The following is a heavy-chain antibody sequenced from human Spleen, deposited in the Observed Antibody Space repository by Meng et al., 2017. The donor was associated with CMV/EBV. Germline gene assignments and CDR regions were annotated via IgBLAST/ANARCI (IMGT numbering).Heavy chain of an antibody. CDR1: GFTFNTST. CDR3: ARVPMAADGTTFDY. V-gene: IGHV3-21*01. J-gene: IGHJ4*02. D-gene: IGHD6-13*01. Sequence: GEALKISCAASGFTFNTSTLTWVRQAPGKGLEWVPCISSCRNNVLCADSLKGRFTISRDNAKNSLYLQMNGLRAEDTAVYYCARVPMAADGTTFDYWGQGNMVTVSS. CDR2: ISSCRNNV.